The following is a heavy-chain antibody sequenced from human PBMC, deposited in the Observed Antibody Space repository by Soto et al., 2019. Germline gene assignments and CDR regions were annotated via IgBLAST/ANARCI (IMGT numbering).Heavy chain of an antibody. Sequence: EVHLVESGGGLVQSGGSLRLSCAASGFTFSSYWMHWVRQAPGKGLVWVSRIKGDGISTNYADSVKGRFTISRDNAKDTVFLQMNGLSADDTAVYCCARGAMGNYYNDYWGQGTLVTVSS. J-gene: IGHJ4*02. CDR3: ARGAMGNYYNDY. V-gene: IGHV3-74*01. D-gene: IGHD3-10*01. CDR1: GFTFSSYW. CDR2: IKGDGIST.